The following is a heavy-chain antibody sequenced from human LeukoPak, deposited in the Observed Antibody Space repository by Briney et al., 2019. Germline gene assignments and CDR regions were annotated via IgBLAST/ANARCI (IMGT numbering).Heavy chain of an antibody. CDR3: ARAPHYSNYGPYYYGMDV. J-gene: IGHJ6*02. CDR1: GFTFSDYY. Sequence: GGSLRLSCAASGFTFSDYYMSWIRQAPGKGLEWVSYISSSSSYTNYAGSVKGRFTISRDNAKNSLYLQMNSLRAEDTAVYYCARAPHYSNYGPYYYGMDVWGQGTTVTVSS. D-gene: IGHD4-11*01. CDR2: ISSSSSYT. V-gene: IGHV3-11*06.